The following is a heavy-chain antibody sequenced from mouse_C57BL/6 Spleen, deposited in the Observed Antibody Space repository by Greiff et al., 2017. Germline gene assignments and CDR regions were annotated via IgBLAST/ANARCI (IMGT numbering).Heavy chain of an antibody. V-gene: IGHV1-39*01. J-gene: IGHJ4*01. Sequence: VQLQQSGPELVKPGASVKISCKASGYSFTDYNMNWVKQSNGKSLEWIGVINPNYGTTSYNQKFKGKATLTVDQSSSTAYMQLNSLTSEDSAVYYCARTWITTVVGEYYYAMDYWGQGTSVTVSS. CDR3: ARTWITTVVGEYYYAMDY. D-gene: IGHD1-1*01. CDR2: INPNYGTT. CDR1: GYSFTDYN.